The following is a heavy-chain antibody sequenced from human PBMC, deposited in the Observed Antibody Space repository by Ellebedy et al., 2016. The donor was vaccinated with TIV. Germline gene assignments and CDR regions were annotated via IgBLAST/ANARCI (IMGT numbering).Heavy chain of an antibody. CDR1: GFTFSSYA. Sequence: GESLKISXAASGFTFSSYAMSWVRQAPGKGLEWVSAISGSGGSTYYADSVKGRFTISRDNSKNTLYLQMNSLRAEDTAVYYCASDPGGIAAAGTFWLQRIVDYWGQGTLVTVSS. CDR2: ISGSGGST. J-gene: IGHJ4*02. CDR3: ASDPGGIAAAGTFWLQRIVDY. V-gene: IGHV3-23*01. D-gene: IGHD6-13*01.